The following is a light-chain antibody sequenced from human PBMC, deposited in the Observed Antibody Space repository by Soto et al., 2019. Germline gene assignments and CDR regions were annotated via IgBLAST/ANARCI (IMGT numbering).Light chain of an antibody. CDR1: SSDVGGYNY. J-gene: IGLJ3*02. Sequence: QSALTQPASVSGSPGQSITISCTGTSSDVGGYNYVSWYQQHPGKAPKLMLYEVSNRPSGVSNRFSGSKSGNTASLTISGLQAEDEAEYYCSSYTSSSTRVFGGGTKLTVL. V-gene: IGLV2-14*01. CDR3: SSYTSSSTRV. CDR2: EVS.